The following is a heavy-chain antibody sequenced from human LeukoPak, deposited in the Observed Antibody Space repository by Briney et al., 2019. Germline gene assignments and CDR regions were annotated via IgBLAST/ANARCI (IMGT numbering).Heavy chain of an antibody. CDR2: VYHGDDT. Sequence: KSSATLSLTCTVSAGSINNDIYFWGWIRQPPGKGLEWIASVYHGDDTYYRPSLKSRVTIAQDRSKNQFSLRMTSVTAADTAVYYCAAHSWNYGESNWGQGTLVTVSS. CDR3: AAHSWNYGESN. V-gene: IGHV4-39*01. J-gene: IGHJ4*02. CDR1: AGSINNDIYF. D-gene: IGHD1-7*01.